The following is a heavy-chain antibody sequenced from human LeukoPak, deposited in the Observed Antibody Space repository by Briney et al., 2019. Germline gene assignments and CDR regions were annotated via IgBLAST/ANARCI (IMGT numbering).Heavy chain of an antibody. Sequence: SETLSLTCAVSGGSISSGGYSWSWIRQPPGKGLEWIGYIYHSGSTYYNPSHKSRVTISVDRSKNQFSLKLSSVTAADTAVYYCAREKTVDYGGNSGYFDYWGQGTLVTVSS. CDR3: AREKTVDYGGNSGYFDY. CDR1: GGSISSGGYS. CDR2: IYHSGST. J-gene: IGHJ4*02. D-gene: IGHD4-23*01. V-gene: IGHV4-30-2*01.